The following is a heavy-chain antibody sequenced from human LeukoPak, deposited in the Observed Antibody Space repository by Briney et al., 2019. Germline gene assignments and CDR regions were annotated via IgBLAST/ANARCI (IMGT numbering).Heavy chain of an antibody. CDR1: GFIFSNTE. CDR3: ARAREYSSSWYYFDY. D-gene: IGHD6-13*01. Sequence: GGSLRLSCTVSGFIFSNTEMNWVRQAPGKGLEWVSFISSSGGVTNYADSVKGRFTISRDNAKKSLYLQMNSLTAEDTAVYYCARAREYSSSWYYFDYWGQGTLVTVSS. CDR2: ISSSGGVT. V-gene: IGHV3-48*03. J-gene: IGHJ4*02.